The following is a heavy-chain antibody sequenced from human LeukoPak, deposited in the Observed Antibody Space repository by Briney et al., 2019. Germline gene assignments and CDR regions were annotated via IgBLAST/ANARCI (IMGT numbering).Heavy chain of an antibody. Sequence: SVKVSCKASGYTFTSYGISWVRQAPGQGLEWMGWISAYNGNTNYAQKLQGRVTMTTDTSTSTAYMELRSLRSDDTAVYYCARRLGYCSSTSCYGGTDYWGQGTLVTVSS. CDR1: GYTFTSYG. CDR2: ISAYNGNT. D-gene: IGHD2-2*01. J-gene: IGHJ4*02. V-gene: IGHV1-18*01. CDR3: ARRLGYCSSTSCYGGTDY.